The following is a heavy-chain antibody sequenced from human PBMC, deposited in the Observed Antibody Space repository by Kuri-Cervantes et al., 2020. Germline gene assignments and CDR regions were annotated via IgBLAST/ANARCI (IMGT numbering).Heavy chain of an antibody. D-gene: IGHD5-18*01. CDR2: ISAYNGNT. J-gene: IGHJ4*02. CDR1: GYTFTSYG. Sequence: ASVKDSCKASGYTFTSYGISWVRQAPGQGLEWMGWISAYNGNTNYAQKLQGRVTMTTDTSTSTAYMELRSLRSDDTAVYYCASGLIQLWIPDYWGQGTLVTVSS. CDR3: ASGLIQLWIPDY. V-gene: IGHV1-18*01.